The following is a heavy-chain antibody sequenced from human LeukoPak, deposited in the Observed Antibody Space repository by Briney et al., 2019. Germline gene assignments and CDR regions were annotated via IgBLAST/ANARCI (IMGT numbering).Heavy chain of an antibody. CDR2: INHSGST. CDR1: GGSFSGYY. Sequence: SETLSLTCAVYGGSFSGYYWSWIRQPPGKGLEWIGEINHSGSTNYSPSLKSRVTISVDTSKNQFSLKLSSVTAADTAVYYCARTLRYFDWLLGPFDYWGQGTLVTVSS. D-gene: IGHD3-9*01. CDR3: ARTLRYFDWLLGPFDY. J-gene: IGHJ4*02. V-gene: IGHV4-34*01.